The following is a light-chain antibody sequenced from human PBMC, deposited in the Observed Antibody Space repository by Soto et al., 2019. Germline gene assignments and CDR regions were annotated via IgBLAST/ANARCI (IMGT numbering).Light chain of an antibody. Sequence: DIPMTQSPSTLSASVGDRVTITCRASQSVRSWLAWYQQKPGRAPKFLIYDASSLESGVPSWFSGSGSGTEFTLTISNLQPDDFATYYCQQYDNYPLTFGGGTKVEI. V-gene: IGKV1-5*01. CDR3: QQYDNYPLT. J-gene: IGKJ4*01. CDR1: QSVRSW. CDR2: DAS.